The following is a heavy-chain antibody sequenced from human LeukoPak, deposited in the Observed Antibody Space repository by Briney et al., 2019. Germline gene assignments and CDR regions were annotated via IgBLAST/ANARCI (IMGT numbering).Heavy chain of an antibody. CDR1: GFAFSDYY. Sequence: GGSLRLSCAASGFAFSDYYMSWIRQAPGKGLEWVSYISTSGTAVYYADSVKGRFTISRDNAKNSLYLQMNSLRVEDTAVYYCAKSPGGYSGPFGDWGQGTLVTVSS. V-gene: IGHV3-11*04. J-gene: IGHJ4*02. CDR2: ISTSGTAV. D-gene: IGHD5-12*01. CDR3: AKSPGGYSGPFGD.